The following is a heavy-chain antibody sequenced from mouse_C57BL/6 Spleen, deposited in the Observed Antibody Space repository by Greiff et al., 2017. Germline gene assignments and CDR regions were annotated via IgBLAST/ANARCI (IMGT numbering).Heavy chain of an antibody. CDR1: GYTFTDYE. D-gene: IGHD1-1*01. J-gene: IGHJ2*01. CDR2: IDPETGGT. V-gene: IGHV1-15*01. Sequence: QVHVKQSGAELVRPGASVTLSCKASGYTFTDYEMHWVKQTPVHGLEWIGAIDPETGGTAYNQKFKGKAILTADKSSSTAYMELRSLTSEDSAVYYCTRWTTVAYFDYWGQGTTLTVSS. CDR3: TRWTTVAYFDY.